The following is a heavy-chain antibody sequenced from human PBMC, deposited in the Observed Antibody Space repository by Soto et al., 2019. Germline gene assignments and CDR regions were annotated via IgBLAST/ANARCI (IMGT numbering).Heavy chain of an antibody. D-gene: IGHD2-2*01. CDR1: GFTFSSYC. V-gene: IGHV3-30*03. CDR2: ISYDGSNK. Sequence: GGSLILSCAASGFTFSSYCMHWVRQAPGKGLEWVAVISYDGSNKYYADSVRGRFTISRDNSKNTLYLQMNSLRAEDTAVYYCVAAMPYYFDYWGQGTLVTVSS. J-gene: IGHJ4*02. CDR3: VAAMPYYFDY.